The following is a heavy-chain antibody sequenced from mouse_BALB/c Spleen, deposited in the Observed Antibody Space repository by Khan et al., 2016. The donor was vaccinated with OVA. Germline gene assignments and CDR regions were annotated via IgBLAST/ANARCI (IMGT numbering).Heavy chain of an antibody. CDR2: IWSDGST. D-gene: IGHD2-10*01. V-gene: IGHV2-6-1*01. Sequence: VQLQESGPGLVAPSQSLSITCTISGFSLTNYGIHWVRQPPGKGLEWLVVIWSDGSTTSNSALKYRLTISKDNSKSQVFLKMNSLQTDDTSVYFLARTPYYYYNIMDYWGQGTSGTVSS. J-gene: IGHJ4*01. CDR1: GFSLTNYG. CDR3: ARTPYYYYNIMDY.